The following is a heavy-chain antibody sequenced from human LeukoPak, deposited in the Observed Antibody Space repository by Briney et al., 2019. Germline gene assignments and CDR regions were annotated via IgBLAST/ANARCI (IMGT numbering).Heavy chain of an antibody. J-gene: IGHJ4*02. V-gene: IGHV4-61*08. D-gene: IGHD6-13*01. CDR3: ARVPSAAAGYFDY. Sequence: SETLSLTCTVSGGSISSGGHYWSWLRQPPGKGLEWIGYIYYSGSTNYNPSLKSRVTISVDTSKNQFSLKLSSVTAADTAVYYCARVPSAAAGYFDYWGQGTLVTVSS. CDR2: IYYSGST. CDR1: GGSISSGGHY.